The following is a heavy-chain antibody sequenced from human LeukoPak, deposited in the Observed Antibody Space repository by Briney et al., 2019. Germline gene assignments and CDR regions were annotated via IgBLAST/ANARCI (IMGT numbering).Heavy chain of an antibody. CDR2: INHSGST. D-gene: IGHD3-10*01. CDR1: GGPFSGYY. V-gene: IGHV4-34*01. J-gene: IGHJ6*03. CDR3: ARVEEGYGSGRRENYYYYYMDV. Sequence: PSETLSLTCAVYGGPFSGYYWSWLRQPPGKGLEWIGEINHSGSTNYNPSLKSRVTISVDTSKNQFSLKLSSVTAADTAVYYCARVEEGYGSGRRENYYYYYMDVWGKGTTVTISS.